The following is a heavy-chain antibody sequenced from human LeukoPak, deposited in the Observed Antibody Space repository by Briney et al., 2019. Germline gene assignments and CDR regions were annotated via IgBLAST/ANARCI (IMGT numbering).Heavy chain of an antibody. CDR2: IWYDGSNK. J-gene: IGHJ4*02. D-gene: IGHD6-19*01. V-gene: IGHV3-33*01. CDR1: GFTFSSYG. Sequence: PGGSLRLSCAASGFTFSSYGMNWVRQAPGKGLEWVAVIWYDGSNKYYADSVKGRFTISRDNSKNTLSLQMSSLRAEDTAVYYCARPGSGWSFDFWGQGTLVAVSS. CDR3: ARPGSGWSFDF.